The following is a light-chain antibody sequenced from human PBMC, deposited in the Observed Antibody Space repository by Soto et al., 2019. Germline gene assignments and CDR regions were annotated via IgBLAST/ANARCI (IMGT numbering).Light chain of an antibody. J-gene: IGKJ2*01. V-gene: IGKV1-12*01. Sequence: DIPMTQSPSSVSASVGDRVTITCRASQGIGSWLAWYQQKPGKAPKLLIYAASTLQGGVPSRFSGSGSGTDFTLAISSLQPEDFVTYYYQQANSFPDTFGQGTKLEI. CDR2: AAS. CDR3: QQANSFPDT. CDR1: QGIGSW.